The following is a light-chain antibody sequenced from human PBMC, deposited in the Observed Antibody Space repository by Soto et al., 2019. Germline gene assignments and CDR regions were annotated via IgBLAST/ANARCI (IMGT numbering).Light chain of an antibody. Sequence: EIVLTQSPGTLSLSPGERATLSCRASQSVRSNFLAWYQQKPGQAPRPLIYGASNRATGIPDRFSGSGSGTDFTLTITRLEPEDFAMYYCQRYDSFRTFGQGTKVDIK. CDR3: QRYDSFRT. CDR1: QSVRSNF. J-gene: IGKJ1*01. V-gene: IGKV3-20*01. CDR2: GAS.